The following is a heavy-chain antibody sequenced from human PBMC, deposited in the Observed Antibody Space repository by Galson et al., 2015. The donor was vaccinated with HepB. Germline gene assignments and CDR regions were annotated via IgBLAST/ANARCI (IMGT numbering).Heavy chain of an antibody. CDR3: ATARLRYFDWLTQATYYYYAMDV. CDR1: GITFTNAW. V-gene: IGHV3-15*01. J-gene: IGHJ6*02. CDR2: IKSRTDGGTT. Sequence: SLRLSCAASGITFTNAWMSWVRQAPGKGLEWLGRIKSRTDGGTTDYAAPVKGRFTIFRYDSKNTLYLQMNSLKTEDTAAYYCATARLRYFDWLTQATYYYYAMDVWGPGTTVTVSS. D-gene: IGHD3-9*01.